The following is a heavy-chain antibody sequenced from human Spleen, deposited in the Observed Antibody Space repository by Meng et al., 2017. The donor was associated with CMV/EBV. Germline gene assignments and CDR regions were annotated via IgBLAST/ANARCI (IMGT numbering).Heavy chain of an antibody. CDR2: ISAYNGNT. V-gene: IGHV1-18*04. J-gene: IGHJ4*02. Sequence: ASVKVSCKASGYTFNSYGINWVRQAPGQVFEWMGWISAYNGNTHYAQKLQGGVTMTTDSSTRTVYMELRSLTSEDTAVYYCARGLGLYDGSGPPGYWGQGTLVTVSS. CDR1: GYTFNSYG. CDR3: ARGLGLYDGSGPPGY. D-gene: IGHD3-22*01.